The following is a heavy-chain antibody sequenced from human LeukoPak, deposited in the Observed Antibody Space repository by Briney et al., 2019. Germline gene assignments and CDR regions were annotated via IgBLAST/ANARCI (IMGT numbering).Heavy chain of an antibody. V-gene: IGHV5-51*01. CDR1: GYTFTNYW. J-gene: IGHJ4*02. D-gene: IGHD6-13*01. CDR3: ARPLVGTGYSSSWYFNY. CDR2: IYPGDSGT. Sequence: GESLKISCKGSGYTFTNYWIAWVRQMPGKGLEWMGTIYPGDSGTRYSPSFQGQVTISADKSITTAYLQWSSLKASDTAIYYCARPLVGTGYSSSWYFNYWGQGTLVTVSS.